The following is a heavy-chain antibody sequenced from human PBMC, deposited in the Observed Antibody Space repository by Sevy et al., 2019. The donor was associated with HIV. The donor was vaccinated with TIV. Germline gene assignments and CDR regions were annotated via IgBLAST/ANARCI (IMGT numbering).Heavy chain of an antibody. V-gene: IGHV1-69*13. CDR1: GGTFSSYG. CDR2: IIPSFGSA. CDR3: ARGGGLSPHHWLDP. Sequence: ASVKVSCKASGGTFSSYGMTWVRQAPGQGLEWMGEIIPSFGSANYGQTFQGRVTMTADQSTSTAYMELSSLRSDDTAVYYCARGGGLSPHHWLDPWGQGTLVTVSS. D-gene: IGHD3-16*01. J-gene: IGHJ5*02.